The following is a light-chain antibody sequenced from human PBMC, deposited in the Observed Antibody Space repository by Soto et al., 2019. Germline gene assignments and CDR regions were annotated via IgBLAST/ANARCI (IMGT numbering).Light chain of an antibody. J-gene: IGKJ2*01. V-gene: IGKV1-39*01. CDR1: QSISSY. Sequence: DIQMTQSPSSLSASVGDRVTITCRASQSISSYLNWYQQKPGKAPKLLIYAASSLQSGVPSRFSGSGSGTDFTLTISSLQPEDFATYYCQQRVTFGQGTKLEIK. CDR2: AAS. CDR3: QQRVT.